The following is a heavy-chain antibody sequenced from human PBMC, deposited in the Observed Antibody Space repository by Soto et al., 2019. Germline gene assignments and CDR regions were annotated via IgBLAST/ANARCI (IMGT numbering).Heavy chain of an antibody. Sequence: QVQLVESGGGVVQPGRSLRLSCAASGFTFSSYAMHWVRQAPGKGLEWVAVISYDGSNKYYADSVKGRFTISRDNSKNTLYLQMNSLRAEDTAVYYCARDRSGSYYPGYFDYWCLGTLVTVSS. CDR1: GFTFSSYA. CDR2: ISYDGSNK. CDR3: ARDRSGSYYPGYFDY. V-gene: IGHV3-30-3*01. D-gene: IGHD1-26*01. J-gene: IGHJ4*02.